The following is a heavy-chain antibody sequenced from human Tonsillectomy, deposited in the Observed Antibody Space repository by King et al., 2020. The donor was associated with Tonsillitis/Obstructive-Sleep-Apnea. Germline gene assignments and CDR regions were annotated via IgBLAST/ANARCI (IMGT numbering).Heavy chain of an antibody. CDR2: INPNSGGT. CDR3: ARDNHYCTSTTCYANWFDP. J-gene: IGHJ5*02. CDR1: GYTFTGYY. Sequence: QLVQSGAEVKKPGASVTVSCKASGYTFTGYYIHWVRQAPGQGLEWMGRINPNSGGTNYAQKFQGRVTMTRDTSITTAYMGLSGLRSDDAAVYYCARDNHYCTSTTCYANWFDPWGQGTLVTVSS. V-gene: IGHV1-2*06. D-gene: IGHD2-2*01.